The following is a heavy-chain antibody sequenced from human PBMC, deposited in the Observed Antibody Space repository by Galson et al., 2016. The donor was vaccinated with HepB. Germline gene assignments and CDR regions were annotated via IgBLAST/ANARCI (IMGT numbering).Heavy chain of an antibody. J-gene: IGHJ4*02. D-gene: IGHD3-10*01. CDR2: IKQDGSEK. CDR1: GFTFNNFW. CDR3: ARGAVGGYFGELSDY. Sequence: SLRLSCAASGFTFNNFWMTWVRQAPGKGLEWLAKIKQDGSEKYYADSVKGRFTISRDNAKNSVYLEMNNLRVEDTALYYCARGAVGGYFGELSDYWGLGTLVTVSS. V-gene: IGHV3-7*01.